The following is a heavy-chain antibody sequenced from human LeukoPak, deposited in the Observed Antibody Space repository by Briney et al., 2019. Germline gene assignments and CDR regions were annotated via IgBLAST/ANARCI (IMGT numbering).Heavy chain of an antibody. CDR1: GFTFSSYT. J-gene: IGHJ4*02. D-gene: IGHD3-22*01. V-gene: IGHV3-21*01. CDR3: VKAGYYDSSGYYYYLDY. CDR2: ISGSGTFI. Sequence: GGSLRLSCAASGFTFSSYTMNWVRQAPGKGLEWVSSISGSGTFIYDADSMKGRFTISRDNSRNTLYLQMFSLSTEDTAVYYCVKAGYYDSSGYYYYLDYWGQGTLVSVSS.